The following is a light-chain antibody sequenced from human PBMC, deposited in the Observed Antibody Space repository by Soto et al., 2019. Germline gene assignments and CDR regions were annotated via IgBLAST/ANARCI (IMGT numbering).Light chain of an antibody. J-gene: IGKJ4*01. CDR1: ESVNNN. Sequence: EIVMTQSPATLSVSPGERATVSCRASESVNNNLAWYQHKPGQAPRLLIYFASTRATGIPARFSGSGSATEFSLNITSLQPEDFAVYYCQQYNNWPLTFGGGTKVET. CDR2: FAS. V-gene: IGKV3-15*01. CDR3: QQYNNWPLT.